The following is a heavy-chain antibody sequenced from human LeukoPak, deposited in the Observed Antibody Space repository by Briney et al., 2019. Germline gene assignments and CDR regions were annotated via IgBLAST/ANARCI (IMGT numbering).Heavy chain of an antibody. CDR1: GYTFTSYG. J-gene: IGHJ5*02. Sequence: ASVKVSCKASGYTFTSYGISWVRQAPGQGLEWMGWINTNTGNPTYAQGFTGRFVFSLDTSVSTAYLQISSLKAEDTAVYYCARDTPQGPVTVPFDPWGQGTLVTVSS. V-gene: IGHV7-4-1*02. D-gene: IGHD4-17*01. CDR2: INTNTGNP. CDR3: ARDTPQGPVTVPFDP.